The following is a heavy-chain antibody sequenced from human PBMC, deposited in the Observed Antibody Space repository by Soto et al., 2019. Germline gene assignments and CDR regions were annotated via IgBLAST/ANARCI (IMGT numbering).Heavy chain of an antibody. V-gene: IGHV3-23*01. D-gene: IGHD3-10*01. J-gene: IGHJ6*02. Sequence: EVQLLESGGGLVQPGESLRLSCAASGFSLSNYAMSWVRQAPGKGLEWVSVISVRGVTFTAGAVKDRLTISRDNSKNTLHLEMNSLRGEDTAVYYCAQQQGSGTPYYYSMDVWGQGTTVTVSS. CDR2: ISVRGVT. CDR1: GFSLSNYA. CDR3: AQQQGSGTPYYYSMDV.